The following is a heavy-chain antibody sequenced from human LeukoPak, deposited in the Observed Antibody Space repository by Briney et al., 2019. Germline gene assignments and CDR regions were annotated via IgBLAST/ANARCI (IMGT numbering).Heavy chain of an antibody. CDR1: GYTFTGYY. CDR3: AREVVRGVHPFDY. D-gene: IGHD3-10*01. J-gene: IGHJ4*02. Sequence: ASVKVSCKASGYTFTGYYMHWVRQAPGQGLEWMGWISAYNGNTNYAQKFQGRVTITADESTSTAYMELSSLRSEDTAVYYCAREVVRGVHPFDYWGQGTLVTVSS. V-gene: IGHV1-18*04. CDR2: ISAYNGNT.